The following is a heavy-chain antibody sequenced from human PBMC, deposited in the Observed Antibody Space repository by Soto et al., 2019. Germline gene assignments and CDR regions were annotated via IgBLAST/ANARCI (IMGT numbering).Heavy chain of an antibody. V-gene: IGHV4-30-4*01. J-gene: IGHJ4*02. Sequence: SETLSLTCTVSGGSISSGDYYWSWIRQPPGKGLEWIGYIYYSGSTYYNPSLKSRVTISVDTSKNQFSLKLSAVTAADTAVYYCARYCSGGSCYEGRSSLFDYWGQGTLVTVSS. CDR2: IYYSGST. D-gene: IGHD2-15*01. CDR3: ARYCSGGSCYEGRSSLFDY. CDR1: GGSISSGDYY.